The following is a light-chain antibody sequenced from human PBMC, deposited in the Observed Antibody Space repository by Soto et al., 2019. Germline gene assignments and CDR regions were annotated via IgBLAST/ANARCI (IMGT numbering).Light chain of an antibody. CDR3: CSYASSSPYV. CDR1: TSDVGGYNL. J-gene: IGLJ1*01. V-gene: IGLV2-23*01. CDR2: EGT. Sequence: QSALTQPASVSGSPGQSITISCSGTTSDVGGYNLVSWYQQHTAKAPKLLIYEGTHRPSGVSSRFSGSKSGNTASLTISGLQDEDEADYCCCSYASSSPYVFGTGTKVTVL.